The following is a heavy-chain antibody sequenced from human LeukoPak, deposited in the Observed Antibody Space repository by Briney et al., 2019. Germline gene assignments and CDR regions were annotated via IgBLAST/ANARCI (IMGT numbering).Heavy chain of an antibody. V-gene: IGHV3-30*03. D-gene: IGHD6-13*01. J-gene: IGHJ4*02. CDR2: ISYDGSNK. CDR3: ASEQQLRN. Sequence: GGSLRLSCAASGFTFSSYGMHWVRQAPGKGLEWVAVISYDGSNKYYADSVKGRFTISRDNSRNTLYLQMNSLRAEDTAVYYCASEQQLRNWGQGTLVTVSS. CDR1: GFTFSSYG.